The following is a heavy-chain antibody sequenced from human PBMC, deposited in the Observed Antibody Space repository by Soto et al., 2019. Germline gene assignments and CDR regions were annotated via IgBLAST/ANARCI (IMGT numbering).Heavy chain of an antibody. J-gene: IGHJ4*02. D-gene: IGHD4-17*01. CDR3: AGTNMTTVTTLDY. Sequence: SETLSLTCAVYGGSFSGYYWSWIRQPPGKGLEWIGEINHSGSTNYNPSLKSRVTISVDTSKNQFSLKLSSVTAADTAVYYCAGTNMTTVTTLDYWGQGTLVTVSS. V-gene: IGHV4-34*01. CDR1: GGSFSGYY. CDR2: INHSGST.